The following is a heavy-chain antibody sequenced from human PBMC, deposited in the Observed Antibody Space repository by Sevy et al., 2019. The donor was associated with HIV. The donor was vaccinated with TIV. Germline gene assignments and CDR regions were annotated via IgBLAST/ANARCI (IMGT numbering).Heavy chain of an antibody. CDR1: GYTFTGYY. CDR3: ARDPDHGDYVNAFDI. CDR2: INPNSGGT. D-gene: IGHD4-17*01. J-gene: IGHJ3*02. Sequence: ASVKVSCKASGYTFTGYYMHWVRQAPGQGLEWMGWINPNSGGTNYAQKFQGRVTMTRDTSISTAYMELSRLRSDDTAVYYCARDPDHGDYVNAFDIWGQGTMVTVSS. V-gene: IGHV1-2*02.